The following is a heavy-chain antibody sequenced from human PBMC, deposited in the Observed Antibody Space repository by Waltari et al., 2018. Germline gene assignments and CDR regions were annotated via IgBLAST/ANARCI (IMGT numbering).Heavy chain of an antibody. J-gene: IGHJ4*02. Sequence: EVHLLESGGGLVQPGGSLRLSCAASRSNFISSAMRWVRQAPGKGLEWVSGISDNGVITKYADSVKGRFTVSRDNSKNTVFLQLNSLRAEDTAIYYCARHLYSIDYLELGNWGQGTLVTVSS. CDR2: ISDNGVIT. CDR3: ARHLYSIDYLELGN. CDR1: RSNFISSA. D-gene: IGHD3-22*01. V-gene: IGHV3-23*01.